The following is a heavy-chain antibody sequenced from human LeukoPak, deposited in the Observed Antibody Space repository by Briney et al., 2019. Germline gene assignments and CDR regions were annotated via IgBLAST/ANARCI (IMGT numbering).Heavy chain of an antibody. D-gene: IGHD4-17*01. V-gene: IGHV3-7*04. Sequence: PGGSLRLSCAASGFTFSSYWMSWVRQAPGKGLEWVANIKQGGSEKYYVDSVKGRFTISRDNAKNSLYLQMTSLRAEDTAVYYCVRGTKHGDYGIVWGQGTTVTVSS. J-gene: IGHJ6*02. CDR2: IKQGGSEK. CDR1: GFTFSSYW. CDR3: VRGTKHGDYGIV.